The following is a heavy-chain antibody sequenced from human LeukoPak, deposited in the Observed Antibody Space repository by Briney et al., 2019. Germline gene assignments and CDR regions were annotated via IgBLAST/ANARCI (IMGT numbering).Heavy chain of an antibody. CDR2: ISSTGGTT. CDR1: GLTFSSYG. D-gene: IGHD2-15*01. Sequence: GGTLRLSCAASGLTFSSYGMSWVRQAPGKGLGWVSSISSTGGTTYYADSVKGRFTISRDNSKNTLYLQMNSLRAEDTAIYYCAKNGDRGAYCTGGTCYPYFYYYMDVWGKGTTVTI. CDR3: AKNGDRGAYCTGGTCYPYFYYYMDV. V-gene: IGHV3-23*01. J-gene: IGHJ6*03.